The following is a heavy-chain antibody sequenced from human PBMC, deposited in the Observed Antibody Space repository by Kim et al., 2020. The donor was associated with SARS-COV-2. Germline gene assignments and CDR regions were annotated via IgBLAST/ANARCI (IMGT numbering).Heavy chain of an antibody. D-gene: IGHD3-16*02. V-gene: IGHV4-39*01. Sequence: NPSLKSRVTISVDTSKNQFSLKLSSVTAADTAVYYCARQGHLGELSSLDYWGQGTLVTVSS. J-gene: IGHJ4*02. CDR3: ARQGHLGELSSLDY.